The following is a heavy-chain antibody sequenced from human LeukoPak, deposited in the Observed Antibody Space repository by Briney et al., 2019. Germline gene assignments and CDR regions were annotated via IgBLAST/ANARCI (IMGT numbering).Heavy chain of an antibody. CDR3: ARIYEYYDILTGNYYYYMDV. CDR2: IYYSGST. D-gene: IGHD3-9*01. V-gene: IGHV4-59*01. Sequence: PSETLSLTCTVSGGSIGSYYWSWIRQPPGKGLEWIGYIYYSGSTNYNPSLKSRVTISVDTSKNQFSLKLSSVTAADTAVYYCARIYEYYDILTGNYYYYMDVWGKGTTVTVSS. CDR1: GGSIGSYY. J-gene: IGHJ6*03.